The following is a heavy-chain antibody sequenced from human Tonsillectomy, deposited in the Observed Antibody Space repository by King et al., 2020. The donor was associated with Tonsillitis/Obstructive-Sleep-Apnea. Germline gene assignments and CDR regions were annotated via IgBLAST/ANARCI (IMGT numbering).Heavy chain of an antibody. D-gene: IGHD6-6*01. CDR2: ISGGGGST. J-gene: IGHJ6*03. CDR3: AKTPYSSSYYDYYMDV. Sequence: VQLVESGGGLVQPGGSLRLSCAPSGFTFTSYAVSWVRQAPGKGLEWVSGISGGGGSTYYADSVKGRITISRDNSKNTLYLQMNSLRAEDTALYYCAKTPYSSSYYDYYMDVWGKGTTVTVSS. V-gene: IGHV3-23*04. CDR1: GFTFTSYA.